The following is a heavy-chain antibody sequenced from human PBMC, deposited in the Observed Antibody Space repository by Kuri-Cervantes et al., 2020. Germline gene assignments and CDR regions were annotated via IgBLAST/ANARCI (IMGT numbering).Heavy chain of an antibody. CDR3: ARMHNWAVDY. CDR1: GFSLNTFGMR. CDR2: IDWDDDK. Sequence: SGPTLVKPTQTLTLTCSFSGFSLNTFGMRVNWIRQPPGKALEWLARIDWDDDKFFSPSLETRLTISKDTPKNQVVLAMNNMDPVDTATYYCARMHNWAVDYWGQGTLVTVSS. V-gene: IGHV2-70*04. J-gene: IGHJ4*01. D-gene: IGHD1-20*01.